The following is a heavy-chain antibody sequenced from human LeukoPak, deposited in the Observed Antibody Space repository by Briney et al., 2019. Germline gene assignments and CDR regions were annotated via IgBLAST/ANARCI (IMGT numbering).Heavy chain of an antibody. CDR3: ARDSTYYYDSGSSGPHYFDN. D-gene: IGHD3-10*01. Sequence: GKSLRLSRAASGFTFSNYAMHWVRQAPGKGLEWVSLISSGGTYEYYADSVKGRFTISRDNSKNTLYLQLNSLRAEDTAVYYCARDSTYYYDSGSSGPHYFDNWGQGTLVTVSS. CDR1: GFTFSNYA. V-gene: IGHV3-30*01. CDR2: ISSGGTYE. J-gene: IGHJ4*02.